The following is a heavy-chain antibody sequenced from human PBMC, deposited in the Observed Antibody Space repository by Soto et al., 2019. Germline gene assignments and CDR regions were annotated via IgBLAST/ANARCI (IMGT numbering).Heavy chain of an antibody. CDR2: ISSSSSTI. Sequence: GGSLRLSCAASGFTFSSYSMNWVRQAPGKGLEWVSYISSSSSTIYYADSVKGRFTISRDNAKNSLYLQMNSLRAEDTAVYYCARDRALARLGYCSGGSCYAAFDIWGQGTMVTVSS. V-gene: IGHV3-48*01. D-gene: IGHD2-15*01. CDR3: ARDRALARLGYCSGGSCYAAFDI. CDR1: GFTFSSYS. J-gene: IGHJ3*02.